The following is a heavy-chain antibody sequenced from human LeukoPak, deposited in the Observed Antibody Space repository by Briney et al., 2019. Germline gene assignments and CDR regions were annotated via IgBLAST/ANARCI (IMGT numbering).Heavy chain of an antibody. CDR2: IYYSGST. V-gene: IGHV4-59*01. D-gene: IGHD6-13*01. Sequence: SETLSLTRTVSGGSISSYYWSWIRQPPGKGLEWIGYIYYSGSTNYNPSLKSRVTISVDTSKNQFSLKLSSVTAADTAVYYCARAHIAAAGLYNWFDPWGQGTLVTVSS. CDR3: ARAHIAAAGLYNWFDP. J-gene: IGHJ5*02. CDR1: GGSISSYY.